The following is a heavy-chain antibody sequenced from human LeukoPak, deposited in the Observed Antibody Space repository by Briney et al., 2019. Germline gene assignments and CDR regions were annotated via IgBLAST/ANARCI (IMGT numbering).Heavy chain of an antibody. D-gene: IGHD1-26*01. CDR3: AKIAETSGTYGQGFDY. CDR1: GYTFTTYG. Sequence: GGSLRLSCVGSGYTFTTYGMSWVRQAPGKGLEWVSGLDNNGDNTYYADSVKGRFTISRDNSKNTLYLQMNSPRVEDTAVYYCAKIAETSGTYGQGFDYWGQGTLVTVSS. J-gene: IGHJ4*02. CDR2: LDNNGDNT. V-gene: IGHV3-23*01.